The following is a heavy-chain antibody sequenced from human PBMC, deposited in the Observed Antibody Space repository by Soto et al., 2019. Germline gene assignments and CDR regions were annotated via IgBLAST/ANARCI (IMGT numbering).Heavy chain of an antibody. V-gene: IGHV3-23*01. D-gene: IGHD1-1*01. CDR3: AKFGMATTKRSPPYYIDY. CDR2: ISGSGGGT. Sequence: WWSLRVSCSASVLTCSRYAMSWFRQAPGKALEGVSSISGSGGGTYYADSVKGRFTFSRDNSKNTLYLQMNSLSAEDTAVYYCAKFGMATTKRSPPYYIDYWGQGALVTVSS. CDR1: VLTCSRYA. J-gene: IGHJ4*02.